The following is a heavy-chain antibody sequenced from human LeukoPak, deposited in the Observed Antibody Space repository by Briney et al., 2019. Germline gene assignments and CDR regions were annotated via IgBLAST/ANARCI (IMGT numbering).Heavy chain of an antibody. D-gene: IGHD3-22*01. CDR3: ANGGYYYDSSGYPDY. V-gene: IGHV3-33*06. CDR2: IWYDGNTK. J-gene: IGHJ4*02. Sequence: GRSLRLSCAASGFTFSSYGMHWVRQVPGKGLEWVAVIWYDGNTKYYADSVKGRFTISRDNSKNTLYLQMNSLRAEDTAVYYCANGGYYYDSSGYPDYWGQGTLVTVSS. CDR1: GFTFSSYG.